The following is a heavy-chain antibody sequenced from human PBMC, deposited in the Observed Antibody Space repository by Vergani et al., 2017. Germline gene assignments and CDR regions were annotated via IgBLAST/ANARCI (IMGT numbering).Heavy chain of an antibody. CDR2: ITAYNGNT. V-gene: IGHV1-18*01. Sequence: QVQLVQSGAEVKKPGASVKVSCKASGYTFTSYGISWVRQAPGQGLEWMGWITAYNGNTNYAQKRQVRVTMTTDTSTSTAYMELRSLRSDDTAVYYCARVRYSSSSGNSAFDYWGQGTLVTVSS. J-gene: IGHJ4*02. D-gene: IGHD6-13*01. CDR1: GYTFTSYG. CDR3: ARVRYSSSSGNSAFDY.